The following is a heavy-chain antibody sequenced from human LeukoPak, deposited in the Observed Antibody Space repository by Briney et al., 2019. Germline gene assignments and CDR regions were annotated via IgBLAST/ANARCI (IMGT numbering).Heavy chain of an antibody. CDR1: GYSFTTYW. CDR3: ARHRQKYSSSSSAFDI. Sequence: GESLKISCKGSGYSFTTYWIAWVRQMPGKGLEWMGMISPGDSYTKYSPSFQGQVTISADKSIHTAYLQWSSLKASDTAMYYCARHRQKYSSSSSAFDIWGQGTMVTVSS. D-gene: IGHD6-13*01. J-gene: IGHJ3*02. V-gene: IGHV5-51*01. CDR2: ISPGDSYT.